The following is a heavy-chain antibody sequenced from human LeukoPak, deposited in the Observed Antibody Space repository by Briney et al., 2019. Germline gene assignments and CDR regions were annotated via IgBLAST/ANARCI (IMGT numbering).Heavy chain of an antibody. CDR3: AGSGDIVATKSSDY. D-gene: IGHD5-12*01. CDR2: ISAYNGNT. V-gene: IGHV1-18*01. J-gene: IGHJ4*02. Sequence: ASVKVSCKASGYTFTSYGISWVRQAPGQGLEWMGWISAYNGNTNYAQKFQGRVTMTTDTSTSTAYMELRSLRSDDTAVYYCAGSGDIVATKSSDYWGQGTLVTVSS. CDR1: GYTFTSYG.